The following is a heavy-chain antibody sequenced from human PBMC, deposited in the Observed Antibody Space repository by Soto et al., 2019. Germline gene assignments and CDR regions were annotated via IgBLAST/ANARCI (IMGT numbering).Heavy chain of an antibody. J-gene: IGHJ6*02. CDR1: GGSFSGYY. CDR2: INHSGST. D-gene: IGHD5-18*01. Sequence: SLPCAVYGGSFSGYYWSWIRQPPGKGLEWIGEINHSGSTNYNPSLKSRVTISVDTSKNQFSLKLSSVTAADTAVYYCARGGYSSPLTYYYYYYGMDVWGQVTTVTVSS. CDR3: ARGGYSSPLTYYYYYYGMDV. V-gene: IGHV4-34*01.